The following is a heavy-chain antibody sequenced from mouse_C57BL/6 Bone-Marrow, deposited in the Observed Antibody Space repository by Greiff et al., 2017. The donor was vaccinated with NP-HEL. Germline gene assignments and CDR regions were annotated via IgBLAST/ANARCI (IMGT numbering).Heavy chain of an antibody. CDR2: IDPNSGGT. Sequence: QVQLKQPGAELVKPGASVKLSCKASGYTFTSYWMHWVKQRPGRGLEWIGRIDPNSGGTKYNEKFKSKATLTVDKPSSPAYMQLSSLTSEDSAVYYCAPSYDYPFFDYWGQGTTLTVST. D-gene: IGHD2-4*01. CDR3: APSYDYPFFDY. J-gene: IGHJ2*01. V-gene: IGHV1-72*01. CDR1: GYTFTSYW.